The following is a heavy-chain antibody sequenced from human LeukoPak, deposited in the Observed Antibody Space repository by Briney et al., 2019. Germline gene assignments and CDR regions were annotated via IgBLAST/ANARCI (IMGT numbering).Heavy chain of an antibody. V-gene: IGHV1-2*02. CDR1: GYTFTGYY. Sequence: VASVKVSCKASGYTFTGYYMHWVRQAPGQGLEWMGWINPNSGGTNYAQKFQGRVTMTRDTSISTAYMELSRLRSDDTAVYYCARMITFGGVIVMPEALDIWGQGTMVTVSS. CDR3: ARMITFGGVIVMPEALDI. D-gene: IGHD3-16*02. J-gene: IGHJ3*02. CDR2: INPNSGGT.